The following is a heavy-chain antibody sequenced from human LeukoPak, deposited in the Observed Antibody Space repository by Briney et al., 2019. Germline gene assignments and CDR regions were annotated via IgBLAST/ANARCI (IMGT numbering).Heavy chain of an antibody. CDR2: IYYSGST. CDR3: ARDRSSGGSCWYFDL. V-gene: IGHV4-59*01. Sequence: PSETLSLTCTVSGGSISSYYWSWIRQPPGKGLEWIGYIYYSGSTNYNPSLKSRVTISVDTSKNQFSLKLSSVTAPDTAVYYCARDRSSGGSCWYFDLWGRGTLVTVSS. CDR1: GGSISSYY. D-gene: IGHD2-15*01. J-gene: IGHJ2*01.